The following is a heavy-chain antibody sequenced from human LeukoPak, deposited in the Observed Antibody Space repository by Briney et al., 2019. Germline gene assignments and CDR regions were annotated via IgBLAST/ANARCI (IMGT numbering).Heavy chain of an antibody. Sequence: GGSLRLSCAASGFTFSSYSMNWVRQAPGKGLEWVSSISSSSSYIYYADSVKGRFTISRDNAKNSLYLQTNSLRAEDTAVYYCARPLNLHVNGADVWGQGTTVTVSS. CDR3: ARPLNLHVNGADV. CDR1: GFTFSSYS. D-gene: IGHD4-11*01. CDR2: ISSSSSYI. J-gene: IGHJ6*02. V-gene: IGHV3-21*01.